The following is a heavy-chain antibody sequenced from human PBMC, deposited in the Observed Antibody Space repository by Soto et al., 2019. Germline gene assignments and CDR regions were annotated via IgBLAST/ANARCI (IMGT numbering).Heavy chain of an antibody. D-gene: IGHD5-12*01. V-gene: IGHV3-33*01. Sequence: QVQLVESGGGVVQPGRSLRLSCAASGFTFSSYGMHWVRQAPGKGLEWVAIIWYDGSNKYYADSVKGRFTISRDNSKNTLYLRMNRLRAEDTAVYYCARDSRGATTVYYYYGMDVWGQGTTVTDSS. J-gene: IGHJ6*02. CDR3: ARDSRGATTVYYYYGMDV. CDR1: GFTFSSYG. CDR2: IWYDGSNK.